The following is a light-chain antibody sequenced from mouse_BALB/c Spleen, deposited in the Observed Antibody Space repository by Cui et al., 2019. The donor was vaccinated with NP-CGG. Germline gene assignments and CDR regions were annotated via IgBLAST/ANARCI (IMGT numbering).Light chain of an antibody. CDR3: ALWYSNHWV. V-gene: IGLV1*01. CDR2: GTN. Sequence: QALLTQESALTTSPGETVTLTCRSSTGAFTTSNYANWVQEKPDHLFTGLIGGTNNRAPGVPARFSGSLIGDKAALTITGAQTEDEAIYFCALWYSNHWVFGGGTKLTVL. J-gene: IGLJ1*01. CDR1: TGAFTTSNY.